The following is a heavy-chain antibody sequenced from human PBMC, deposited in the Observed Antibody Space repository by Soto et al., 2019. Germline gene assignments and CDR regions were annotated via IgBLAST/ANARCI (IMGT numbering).Heavy chain of an antibody. CDR2: IYYSGRT. J-gene: IGHJ5*02. Sequence: QVQLQESGPGLVKPSQTLSLTCTVSGGSISSGGYYWSWIRHHPGKVLEWIGYIYYSGRTYYNPSLDSRVSIAVDPTENQSSLKLTSVTAADTSVYYCARGSFSSSSSWFDPWGRGTLVTVSS. CDR3: ARGSFSSSSSWFDP. CDR1: GGSISSGGYY. V-gene: IGHV4-31*03. D-gene: IGHD6-6*01.